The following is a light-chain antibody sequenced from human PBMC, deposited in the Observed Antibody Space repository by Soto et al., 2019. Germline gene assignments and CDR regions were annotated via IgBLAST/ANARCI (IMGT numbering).Light chain of an antibody. CDR2: EVS. CDR1: SSDVGGYNY. CDR3: SSYTSSSSYV. V-gene: IGLV2-14*01. J-gene: IGLJ1*01. Sequence: QPASVSGSPGQSITISCTGTSSDVGGYNYVSWYQQHPGKAPKLMIYEVSNRPSGVSNRFSGSKSGNTASLTISGLQAEDEADYYCSSYTSSSSYVFGTGTKVTVL.